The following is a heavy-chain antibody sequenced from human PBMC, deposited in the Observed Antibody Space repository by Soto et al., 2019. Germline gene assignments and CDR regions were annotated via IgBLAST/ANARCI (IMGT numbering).Heavy chain of an antibody. V-gene: IGHV3-33*01. Sequence: QVQLVESGGGVVQPGRSLRLSCAASGFTFSSYGMHWVRQAPGKGLEWVAVIWYDGSNKYYADSVKGRFTISRDNSKNTLYLQMNSLRAEDTAVYYCARDWDYSSSFDYWGQVTLVTVSS. D-gene: IGHD6-13*01. J-gene: IGHJ4*02. CDR2: IWYDGSNK. CDR3: ARDWDYSSSFDY. CDR1: GFTFSSYG.